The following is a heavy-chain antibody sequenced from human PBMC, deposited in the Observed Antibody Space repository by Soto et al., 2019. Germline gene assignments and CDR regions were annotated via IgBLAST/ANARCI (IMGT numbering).Heavy chain of an antibody. CDR1: GYTLTELS. CDR2: FDPEDGET. CDR3: AIPSPGYCSGGSCYRFDY. V-gene: IGHV1-24*01. D-gene: IGHD2-15*01. J-gene: IGHJ4*02. Sequence: ASVKVSCKVSGYTLTELSMHWVRQAPGKGLEWMGGFDPEDGETIYAQKFQGRVTMTEDTSTDTAYMELSSLRSEDTAVYYCAIPSPGYCSGGSCYRFDYWGQGTLVTVSS.